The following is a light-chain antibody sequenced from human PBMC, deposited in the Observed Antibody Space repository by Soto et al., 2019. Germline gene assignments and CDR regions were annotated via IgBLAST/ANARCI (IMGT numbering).Light chain of an antibody. CDR1: QSVSSN. V-gene: IGKV3-15*01. CDR2: DAS. J-gene: IGKJ4*01. Sequence: EIVLTQSPGTLSLSPGERATLSCRASQSVSSNYLAWYQQKPGQAPRLLMYDASTRATGIPARLSGSGSGTEFTLTISSLQSEDFAVYYCQQYNNWPLTFGGGTKVDIK. CDR3: QQYNNWPLT.